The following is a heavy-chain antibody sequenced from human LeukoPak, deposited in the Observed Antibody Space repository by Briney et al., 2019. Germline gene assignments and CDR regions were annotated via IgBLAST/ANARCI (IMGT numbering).Heavy chain of an antibody. CDR1: GYTLTSYD. CDR2: MNPNSGNT. CDR3: ARERLAAAGNWFDP. V-gene: IGHV1-8*03. Sequence: ASVKVSCKASGYTLTSYDINWVRQATGQGLEWMGWMNPNSGNTGYAQKFQGRVTITRNTSISTAYMELSSLRSEDTAVYYCARERLAAAGNWFDPWGQGTLVTVSS. D-gene: IGHD6-13*01. J-gene: IGHJ5*02.